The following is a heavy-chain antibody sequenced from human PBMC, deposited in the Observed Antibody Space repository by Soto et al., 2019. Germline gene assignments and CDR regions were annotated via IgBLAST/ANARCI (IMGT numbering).Heavy chain of an antibody. CDR3: TRTIVGGVVHVFDF. J-gene: IGHJ4*02. CDR2: VSDSGGST. V-gene: IGHV3-23*01. CDR1: GFTFSSYA. Sequence: EVQLLESGGGLVQPGGSLRLSCAASGFTFSSYAMNWVRQAPGQGLEWVSNVSDSGGSTYYADSVQGRFTISRDNSKNTLFRHMTSLGAEDTAIYYCTRTIVGGVVHVFDFWGQGTLVTVSS. D-gene: IGHD1-26*01.